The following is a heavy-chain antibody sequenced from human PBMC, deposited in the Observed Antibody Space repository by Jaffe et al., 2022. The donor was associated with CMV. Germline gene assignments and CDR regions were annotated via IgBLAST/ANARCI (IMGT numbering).Heavy chain of an antibody. CDR1: GFTFSSYA. J-gene: IGHJ4*02. V-gene: IGHV3-23*01. Sequence: EVQLLESGGGLLQPGGSLRLSCAASGFTFSSYAMSWVRQAPGKGLEWVSGISGSGGSTYYADSVKGRFTISRDNSKNTLVLQMNSLRAEDTAVYYCAKDLYEILTGYYTAFDYWGQGILVTVSS. CDR3: AKDLYEILTGYYTAFDY. D-gene: IGHD3-9*01. CDR2: ISGSGGST.